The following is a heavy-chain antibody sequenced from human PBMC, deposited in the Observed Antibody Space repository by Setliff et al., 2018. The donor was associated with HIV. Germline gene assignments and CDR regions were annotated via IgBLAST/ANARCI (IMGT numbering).Heavy chain of an antibody. D-gene: IGHD3-22*01. V-gene: IGHV5-51*01. CDR2: IYPGDSDT. CDR1: GYTFTNYW. Sequence: GESLKISCKASGYTFTNYWIGWVRQMPGKGLQYMGIIYPGDSDTRYSPSFQGQVTMSADKSINTAYLQWGSLKASDSAMYYCARVGDTSGYYFYIFDLWGQGTMVTVSS. CDR3: ARVGDTSGYYFYIFDL. J-gene: IGHJ3*01.